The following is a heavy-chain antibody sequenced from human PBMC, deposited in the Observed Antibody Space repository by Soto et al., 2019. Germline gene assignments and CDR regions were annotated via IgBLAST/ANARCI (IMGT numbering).Heavy chain of an antibody. CDR1: GYTFTSYT. D-gene: IGHD2-15*01. V-gene: IGHV1-3*01. J-gene: IGHJ4*02. Sequence: EASVKVSCKASGYTFTSYTVHWVRQAPGQRLEWMGWISPASGDTKYSEKFQGGVTITRDTSANTAYMELSSLTSEDTAVYFCARGRYGLDYWGQGTQVTVSS. CDR3: ARGRYGLDY. CDR2: ISPASGDT.